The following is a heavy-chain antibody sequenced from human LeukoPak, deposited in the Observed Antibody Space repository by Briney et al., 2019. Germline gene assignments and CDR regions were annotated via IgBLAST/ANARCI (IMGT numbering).Heavy chain of an antibody. Sequence: PGGSLRLSCAASGFTFSSYAMSWVRQAPGKGLEWVSYISSSGSTIYYADSVKGRFTISRDNSKNTLYLQMNSLRAEDTAIYYCAKTANDFWSGYYLSSYFDSWGQGTLVTVSS. CDR3: AKTANDFWSGYYLSSYFDS. CDR1: GFTFSSYA. CDR2: ISSSGSTI. D-gene: IGHD3-3*01. J-gene: IGHJ4*02. V-gene: IGHV3-23*01.